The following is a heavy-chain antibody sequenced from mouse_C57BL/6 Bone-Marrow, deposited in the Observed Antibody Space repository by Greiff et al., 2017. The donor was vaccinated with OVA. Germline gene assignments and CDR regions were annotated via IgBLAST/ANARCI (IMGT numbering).Heavy chain of an antibody. Sequence: EVQLQQSGPELVKPGASVKISCKASGYTFTDYYMNWVKQSHGKSLEWIGDINPNNGGTSYNQKFKGKATLTVDKSSSTAYMELRSLTSEDSAVYDCARSYYYGSGLYAMDVWGQGTSVTVSS. CDR3: ARSYYYGSGLYAMDV. J-gene: IGHJ4*01. V-gene: IGHV1-26*01. D-gene: IGHD1-1*01. CDR2: INPNNGGT. CDR1: GYTFTDYY.